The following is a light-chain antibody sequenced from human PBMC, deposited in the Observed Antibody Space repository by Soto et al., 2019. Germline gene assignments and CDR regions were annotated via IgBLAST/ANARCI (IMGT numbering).Light chain of an antibody. CDR1: QSVSSAL. J-gene: IGKJ4*01. CDR2: RAS. V-gene: IGKV3-20*01. Sequence: EIVLTQSPDTLSLSPGERATLSCRASQSVSSALLAWYQQKPGQAPRLLIYRASTRATAIPDRFTGTGSGTDFTLTISRLETEDCAVYYCQQYESSPLSFGGGTKVEIK. CDR3: QQYESSPLS.